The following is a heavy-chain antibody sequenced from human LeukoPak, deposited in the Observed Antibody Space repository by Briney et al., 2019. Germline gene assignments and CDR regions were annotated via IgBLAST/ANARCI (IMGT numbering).Heavy chain of an antibody. CDR2: INPSGGST. CDR1: GYTFTSYY. Sequence: ASVKVSCKASGYTFTSYYMHWVRQAPGQGLEWMGIINPSGGSTSYAQKFQGRVTMTRDTSTSTVYMELSSLRSEDTAVYYCARAPLGYCSSTSCYFDYWGQGTLVTVSS. V-gene: IGHV1-46*01. D-gene: IGHD2-2*01. J-gene: IGHJ4*02. CDR3: ARAPLGYCSSTSCYFDY.